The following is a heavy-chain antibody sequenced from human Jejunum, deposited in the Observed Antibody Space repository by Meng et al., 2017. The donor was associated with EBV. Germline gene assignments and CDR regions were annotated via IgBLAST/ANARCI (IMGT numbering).Heavy chain of an antibody. V-gene: IGHV4-4*02. CDR1: SGSIFSSNW. J-gene: IGHJ4*02. Sequence: QMQLKESGPGLVKPSGTLSPTVAVSSGSIFSSNWWTWVRQPPGKGLEWIGEIYHSGSTNYNPSLKSRITMSLDKSKNQFSLKLRSVTAADTAVYYCASIHPSIDSWGPGTLVTVSS. CDR2: IYHSGST. D-gene: IGHD2-21*01. CDR3: ASIHPSIDS.